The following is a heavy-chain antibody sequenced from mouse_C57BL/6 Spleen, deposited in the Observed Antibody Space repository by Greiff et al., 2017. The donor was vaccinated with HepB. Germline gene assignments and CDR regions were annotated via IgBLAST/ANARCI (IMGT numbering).Heavy chain of an antibody. J-gene: IGHJ2*01. CDR1: GYAFSSSW. CDR3: ARSSDVYYIYVDY. D-gene: IGHD2-3*01. Sequence: VQLQQSGPELVKPGASVKISCKASGYAFSSSWMNWVKQRPGKGLEWIGRIYPGDGDTNYNGKFKGKATLTAEKSSRKAYMQLSSLTYEDSAVYCCARSSDVYYIYVDYWGQGTTLTVSS. V-gene: IGHV1-82*01. CDR2: IYPGDGDT.